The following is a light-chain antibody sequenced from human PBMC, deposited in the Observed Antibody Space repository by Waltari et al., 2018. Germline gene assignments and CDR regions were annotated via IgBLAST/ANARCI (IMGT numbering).Light chain of an antibody. CDR1: SSDVRGYNY. V-gene: IGLV2-14*01. CDR3: SSYTSSSTVV. Sequence: QSALTQPASVSGSPGQPITISCTGTSSDVRGYNYVSCYQQHPGKAPKPMIYDVSKRPSGVSNRFSGSKSGNTASLTISGLQAEDEADYYCSSYTSSSTVVFGGGTKLTVL. J-gene: IGLJ2*01. CDR2: DVS.